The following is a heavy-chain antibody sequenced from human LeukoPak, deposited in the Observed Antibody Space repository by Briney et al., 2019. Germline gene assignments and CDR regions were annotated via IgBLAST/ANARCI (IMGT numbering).Heavy chain of an antibody. CDR2: IGSDANYI. J-gene: IGHJ3*02. CDR1: GFIFSDYS. V-gene: IGHV3-21*01. Sequence: GGSLRLSCAASGFIFSDYSISWVRQAPGKGLEWISSIGSDANYIYYGDSGKGRFTISRDNPQNSLYLQMNSLRAEDTAVYYCARYGNGAWLAHYAFDIWGQGTMVTVSS. D-gene: IGHD6-19*01. CDR3: ARYGNGAWLAHYAFDI.